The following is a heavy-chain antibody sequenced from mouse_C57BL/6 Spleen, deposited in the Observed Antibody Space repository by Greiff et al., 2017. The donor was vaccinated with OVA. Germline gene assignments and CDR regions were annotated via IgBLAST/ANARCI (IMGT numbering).Heavy chain of an antibody. CDR1: GFTFSSYA. Sequence: EVQGVESGGGLVKPGGSLKLSCAASGFTFSSYAMSWVRQTPEKRLEWVATISDGGSYTYYPDNVKGRFTISRDNAKNNLYLQMSHLKSEDTAMYYCARASTGTGYFDYWGQGTTLTVSS. CDR2: ISDGGSYT. J-gene: IGHJ2*01. CDR3: ARASTGTGYFDY. D-gene: IGHD4-1*02. V-gene: IGHV5-4*01.